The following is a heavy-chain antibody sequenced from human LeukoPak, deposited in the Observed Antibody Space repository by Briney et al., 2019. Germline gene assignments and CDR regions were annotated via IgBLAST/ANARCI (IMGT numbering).Heavy chain of an antibody. J-gene: IGHJ2*01. CDR1: GFTFRTYG. V-gene: IGHV3-30*02. D-gene: IGHD2-2*01. CDR2: IRYDGSKI. CDR3: VTGMDCSTSHCPAGWYFDL. Sequence: PGGSLRLSCAASGFTFRTYGMSWVRQAPGKGLEWVAFIRYDGSKIYYVDSVKGRFTIFRDNSKNTLYLQMNSLRDEDTALYYCVTGMDCSTSHCPAGWYFDLWGRGTMVTVSS.